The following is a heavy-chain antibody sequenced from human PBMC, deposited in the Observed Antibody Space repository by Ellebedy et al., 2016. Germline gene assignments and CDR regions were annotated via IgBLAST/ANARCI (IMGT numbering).Heavy chain of an antibody. CDR1: GFTFSGFF. J-gene: IGHJ4*02. CDR2: ISGDGDII. CDR3: YYGHYSGY. Sequence: GGSLRLSXAASGFTFSGFFMSWVRQAPGGGLEWISTISGDGDIIFSADSVKGRFTISRDNSRYTLYLQMDSLRAADTAVYYCYYGHYSGYWGQGTLVTVSS. D-gene: IGHD4-17*01. V-gene: IGHV3-23*01.